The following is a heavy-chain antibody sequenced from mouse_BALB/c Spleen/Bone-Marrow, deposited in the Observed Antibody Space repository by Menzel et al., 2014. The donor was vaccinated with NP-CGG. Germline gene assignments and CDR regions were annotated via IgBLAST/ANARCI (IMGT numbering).Heavy chain of an antibody. V-gene: IGHV1S130*01. Sequence: QVQLQQSGSVLVRPGASVKLSCKASGYTFTSSWMHWAKQRPGQGLEWIGEIHPNSGNTNYNEKFKGKATLTVDTSSSTACVDLSSLTSEDSAVYYCARELGRGYCFDYWGQGTTLTVSS. CDR1: GYTFTSSW. CDR2: IHPNSGNT. CDR3: ARELGRGYCFDY. D-gene: IGHD4-1*01. J-gene: IGHJ2*01.